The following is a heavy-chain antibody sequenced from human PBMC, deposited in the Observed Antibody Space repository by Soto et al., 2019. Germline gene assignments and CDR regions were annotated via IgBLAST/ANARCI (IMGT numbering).Heavy chain of an antibody. V-gene: IGHV3-33*01. Sequence: QVQLVESGGGVVQPGRSLRLSCAASGFTFSSYGMHWVRQAPGKGLEWVAVIWYDGSNKYYADSVKGRFTISRDNSKNTLYLQMNSLRAEDTAVYYCAREIRIVATNWAFDYWGQGTLVTVSS. CDR2: IWYDGSNK. D-gene: IGHD5-12*01. CDR1: GFTFSSYG. J-gene: IGHJ4*02. CDR3: AREIRIVATNWAFDY.